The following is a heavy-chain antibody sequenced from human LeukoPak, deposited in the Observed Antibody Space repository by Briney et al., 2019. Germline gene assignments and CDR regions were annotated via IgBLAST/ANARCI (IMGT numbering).Heavy chain of an antibody. CDR2: IIPIFGTA. CDR3: ARKSEYYDSSGYSSWFDY. V-gene: IGHV1-69*05. D-gene: IGHD3-22*01. Sequence: SXKVSCKASGGTFISYAISWVRQAPGQGLEWMGGIIPIFGTANYAQKFQGRVTITTDEYTSTAYMELSSLRSEDTAVYYCARKSEYYDSSGYSSWFDYWGQGTLVTVSS. CDR1: GGTFISYA. J-gene: IGHJ4*02.